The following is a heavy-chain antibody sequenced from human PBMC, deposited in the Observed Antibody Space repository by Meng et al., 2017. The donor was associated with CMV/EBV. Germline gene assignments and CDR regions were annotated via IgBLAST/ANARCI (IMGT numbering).Heavy chain of an antibody. Sequence: QVRRVEVGAEGKKPGSSVKVSCKASGGNLRTYAISWVRQAPGQGLEWMGGIIPISGTTNYAQKFQGRVTMTTDTSTSTAYMELRSLRSDDTAVYYCAAYPQTMVRGVALWGAFDYWGQGTLVTVSS. D-gene: IGHD3-10*01. CDR2: IIPISGTT. CDR1: GGNLRTYA. V-gene: IGHV1-69*05. J-gene: IGHJ4*02. CDR3: AAYPQTMVRGVALWGAFDY.